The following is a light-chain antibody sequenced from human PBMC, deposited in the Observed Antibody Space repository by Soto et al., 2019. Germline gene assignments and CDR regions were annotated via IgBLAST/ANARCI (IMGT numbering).Light chain of an antibody. CDR1: SSDVGDNNY. CDR3: SSYTSSSTLYV. CDR2: DVT. Sequence: QSALTQPASVSGSPGQSITISCNGTSSDVGDNNYVSWYQQHPGKAPKLMIYDVTHRPSGISSRFSGSKSGNTASLTISGLQAEDEADYYCSSYTSSSTLYVFGTGTKVTVL. J-gene: IGLJ1*01. V-gene: IGLV2-14*01.